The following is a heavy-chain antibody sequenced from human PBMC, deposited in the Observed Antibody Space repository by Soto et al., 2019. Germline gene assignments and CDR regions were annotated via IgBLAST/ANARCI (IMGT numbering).Heavy chain of an antibody. CDR3: ARESGGATATLDYYYFYMDV. CDR2: INPNSGVT. J-gene: IGHJ6*03. CDR1: GDRFTDYY. Sequence: QVQLVQSGAEVKEPGASVTVSCRASGDRFTDYYMHWVRQAAGQGLEWMGWINPNSGVTKYAQKFQGWVTMTRYTSIRTVYMQLSRLRFDDTAIYYCARESGGATATLDYYYFYMDVWGTGTTVTVSS. D-gene: IGHD5-12*01. V-gene: IGHV1-2*04.